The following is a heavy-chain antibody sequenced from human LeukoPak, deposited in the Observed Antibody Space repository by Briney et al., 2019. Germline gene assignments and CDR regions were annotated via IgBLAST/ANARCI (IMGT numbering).Heavy chain of an antibody. CDR3: ATDLIHYYASGAKT. Sequence: GGSLRLSCAASGFTFSSFGMHWVRQAPGQGLEWVAFILYDGTNKYYADSVKGRFTISRDNSKNTLSLQMNSLRAEDTAVYYCATDLIHYYASGAKTWGQGTLVTVSS. CDR1: GFTFSSFG. D-gene: IGHD3-10*01. V-gene: IGHV3-30*02. J-gene: IGHJ5*02. CDR2: ILYDGTNK.